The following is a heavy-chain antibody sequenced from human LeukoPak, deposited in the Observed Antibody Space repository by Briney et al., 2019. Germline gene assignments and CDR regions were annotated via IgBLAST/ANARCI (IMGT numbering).Heavy chain of an antibody. D-gene: IGHD5-12*01. CDR1: GFTFRSYA. V-gene: IGHV3-23*01. CDR3: ARPIVATNLDY. J-gene: IGHJ4*02. CDR2: ISGGDGKT. Sequence: GGSLRLSCAASGFTFRSYAMSWVRQAPGKGLEWVSTISGGDGKTYYADSVKGRFTISRDNSKNTLYLQMNSLRAEDTAVYYCARPIVATNLDYWGQGTLVTVSS.